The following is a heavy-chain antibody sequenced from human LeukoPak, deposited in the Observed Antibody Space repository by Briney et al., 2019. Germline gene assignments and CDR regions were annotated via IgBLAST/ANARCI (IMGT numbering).Heavy chain of an antibody. J-gene: IGHJ5*02. D-gene: IGHD3-10*01. Sequence: GASVKVSCKASGYTFTSYAMHWVRQAPGQGLEWMGWINTNTGNPTYAQGLTGRFVFSLDTSVSTAYLQISSLKAEDTAVYYCPGDQGYFHGSGSYHWGQGTLVTVSS. V-gene: IGHV7-4-1*02. CDR3: PGDQGYFHGSGSYH. CDR2: INTNTGNP. CDR1: GYTFTSYA.